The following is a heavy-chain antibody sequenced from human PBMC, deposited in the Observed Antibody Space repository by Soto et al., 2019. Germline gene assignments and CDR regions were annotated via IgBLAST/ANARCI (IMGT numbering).Heavy chain of an antibody. J-gene: IGHJ4*02. CDR1: GFTFSGYA. CDR2: IGSSGDTT. D-gene: IGHD4-4*01. V-gene: IGHV3-23*01. CDR3: AKDPGYTVTTYFDY. Sequence: QPGGSLRLSCAASGFTFSGYAMSWVRQAPGKGLEWVSSIGSSGDTTYYADSVKGRFIISRDNSKSTLFLQMSSLRAEDTAVYYCAKDPGYTVTTYFDYWGQGTLVTVSS.